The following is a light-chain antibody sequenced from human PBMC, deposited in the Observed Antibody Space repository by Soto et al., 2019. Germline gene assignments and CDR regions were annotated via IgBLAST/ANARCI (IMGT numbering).Light chain of an antibody. CDR3: MHGTHWPPYT. J-gene: IGKJ2*01. Sequence: DVVMTQSPLSLAVTLGQPASISCRSSQSLLYSDGNTHLNWFHQRPGQSPRRLIYKVSNRDSGVPDRFSGSGSGTDCELKISRVEAEDVGVSFCMHGTHWPPYTFGQGTKLEIK. CDR1: QSLLYSDGNTH. V-gene: IGKV2-30*01. CDR2: KVS.